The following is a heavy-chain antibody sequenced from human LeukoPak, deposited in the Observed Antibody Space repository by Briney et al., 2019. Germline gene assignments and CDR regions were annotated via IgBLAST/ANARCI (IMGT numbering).Heavy chain of an antibody. CDR3: ASGGGATYYFDY. J-gene: IGHJ4*02. Sequence: GGSLRLSCAASGFTFSSYEMNWVRQAPGKRLEWVSYISSNGSTIYYADSVKGRFTISRDNAKNSLYLQMNSLRAEDTAVYYCASGGGATYYFDYWGQGTLVTVSS. CDR2: ISSNGSTI. V-gene: IGHV3-48*03. CDR1: GFTFSSYE.